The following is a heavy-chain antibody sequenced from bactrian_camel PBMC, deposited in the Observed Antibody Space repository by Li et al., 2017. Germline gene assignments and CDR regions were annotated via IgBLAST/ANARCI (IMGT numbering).Heavy chain of an antibody. CDR1: GFTFSHSY. CDR2: NDTGDGST. V-gene: IGHV3S28*01. CDR3: AADGVNLQLARGYSY. Sequence: QLVESGGGLVHPGGSLRLSCAASGFTFSHSYMTWVRQAPGQEREGVAANDTGDGSTYYLNSVEGRFTISHDNAKNTLYLQMNSLKVEDTAMYYCAADGVNLQLARGYSYWSQGTQVTVS. J-gene: IGHJ4*01. D-gene: IGHD6*01.